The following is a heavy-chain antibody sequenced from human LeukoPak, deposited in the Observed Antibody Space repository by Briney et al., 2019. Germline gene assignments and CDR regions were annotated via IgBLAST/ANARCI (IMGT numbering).Heavy chain of an antibody. CDR2: ISSSSSYI. CDR3: ARRGYDILTGSYYFDY. D-gene: IGHD3-9*01. CDR1: GFTFSSYS. Sequence: NPGGSLRLSCAASGFTFSSYSMNWVRQAPGKGLEWVSSISSSSSYIYYADSVKGRFTISRDNAKNSLYLQMNSLRAEDTAVYYCARRGYDILTGSYYFDYWGQGTLVTVSS. V-gene: IGHV3-21*01. J-gene: IGHJ4*02.